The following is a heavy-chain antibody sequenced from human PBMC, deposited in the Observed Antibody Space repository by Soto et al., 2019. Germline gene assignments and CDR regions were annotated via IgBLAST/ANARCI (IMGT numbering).Heavy chain of an antibody. CDR3: ARGPSGDKVDS. CDR1: GGSISTVNYW. D-gene: IGHD7-27*01. J-gene: IGHJ4*02. CDR2: IYNGGST. V-gene: IGHV4-30-4*01. Sequence: QVQLQESGPGLVKPSQTLSLTCTVSGGSISTVNYWWSWIRQSPDMGLEWIGHIYNGGSTYNNPALERRGTLSVDTSKNQLSLTLSSVSAAATAVYSCARGPSGDKVDSWGQGTLVTVSS.